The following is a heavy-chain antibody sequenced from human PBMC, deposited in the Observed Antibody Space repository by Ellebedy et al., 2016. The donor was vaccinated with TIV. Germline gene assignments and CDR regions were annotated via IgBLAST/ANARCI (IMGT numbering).Heavy chain of an antibody. Sequence: MPSETLSLTCAVYGGSFSGYYWGWIRQPQGKGLEWIGSIYYSGSTYYNPYLKIRVTIPIDTSKNQCSLKLSSVTAADTAVYYCARAIVGATTRTESDWFDPWGQGTLVTVSS. CDR2: IYYSGST. J-gene: IGHJ5*02. V-gene: IGHV4-34*01. D-gene: IGHD1-26*01. CDR3: ARAIVGATTRTESDWFDP. CDR1: GGSFSGYY.